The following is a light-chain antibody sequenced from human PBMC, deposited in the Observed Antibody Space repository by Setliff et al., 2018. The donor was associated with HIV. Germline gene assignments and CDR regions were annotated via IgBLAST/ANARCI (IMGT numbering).Light chain of an antibody. CDR2: EVS. V-gene: IGLV2-14*01. CDR3: SSYTSSSPLYV. CDR1: NSDVGGYNY. J-gene: IGLJ1*01. Sequence: QSALAQPASVSGSPGQSITISCTGTNSDVGGYNYVSWYQQHPGKAPKLMIYEVSNRPSGVSDRFSGSKSGNTASLTTSGLQTEDEADYFCSSYTSSSPLYVFGTGTKVTVL.